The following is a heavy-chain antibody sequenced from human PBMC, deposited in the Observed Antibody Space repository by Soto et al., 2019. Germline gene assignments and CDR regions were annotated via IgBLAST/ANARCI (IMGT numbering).Heavy chain of an antibody. CDR1: GYTFIGYY. Sequence: QVQLVQSGAEVKKPGASVKVSCKASGYTFIGYYIHWVQQAPGQGLEWMGWINPNSGGAKYSQKFQAWVTMTSDTSISTAYMELSRLKSDDTAVYYCARSGGGYDLGDYWGQGTLVTVSS. J-gene: IGHJ4*02. CDR2: INPNSGGA. V-gene: IGHV1-2*04. CDR3: ARSGGGYDLGDY. D-gene: IGHD5-12*01.